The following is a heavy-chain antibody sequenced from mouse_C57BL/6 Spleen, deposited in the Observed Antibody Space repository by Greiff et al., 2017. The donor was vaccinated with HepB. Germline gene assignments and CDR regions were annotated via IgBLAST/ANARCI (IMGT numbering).Heavy chain of an antibody. Sequence: EVKLMESEGGLVQPGSSMKLSCTASGFTFSDYYMAWVRQVPEKGLEWVANINYDGSSTYYLDSLKSRFIISRDNAKNILYLQMSSLKSEDTATYYCARDQSSYYSNYEDWYFDVWGTGTTVTVSS. CDR2: INYDGSST. CDR1: GFTFSDYY. V-gene: IGHV5-16*01. D-gene: IGHD2-5*01. J-gene: IGHJ1*03. CDR3: ARDQSSYYSNYEDWYFDV.